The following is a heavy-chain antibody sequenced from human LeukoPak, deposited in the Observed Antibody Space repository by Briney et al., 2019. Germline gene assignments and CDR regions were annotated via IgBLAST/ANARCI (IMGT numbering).Heavy chain of an antibody. CDR3: ARDNVLSGSFVYYFDY. CDR2: ISYDGSNK. J-gene: IGHJ4*02. D-gene: IGHD1-26*01. Sequence: GGSLRLSCAASGFTFSSYAMHWVRQAPGKGLEWVAVISYDGSNKYYADSVKGRFTISRDNSKNTLYLQMNSLRAEDTAVYYCARDNVLSGSFVYYFDYWGQGTLVPVSS. V-gene: IGHV3-30-3*01. CDR1: GFTFSSYA.